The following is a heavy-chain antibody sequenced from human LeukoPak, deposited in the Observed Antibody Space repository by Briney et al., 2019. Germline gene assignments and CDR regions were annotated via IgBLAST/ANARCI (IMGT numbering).Heavy chain of an antibody. CDR2: ISYSATT. J-gene: IGHJ4*02. CDR3: ARADVNFPAYTAFFDN. CDR1: GGSLRDYF. D-gene: IGHD2-21*02. Sequence: SETLSLTCAVSGGSLRDYFWNWIRQPPGKGLEWLGEISYSATTNSNPSLRSRVAVSIDTSKNQFSLRLTSVTAADTAVYFCARADVNFPAYTAFFDNWGPGALVTVSA. V-gene: IGHV4-34*01.